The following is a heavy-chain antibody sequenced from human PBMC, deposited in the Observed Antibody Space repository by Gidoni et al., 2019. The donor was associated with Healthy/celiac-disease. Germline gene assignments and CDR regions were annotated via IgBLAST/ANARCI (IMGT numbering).Heavy chain of an antibody. D-gene: IGHD6-6*01. J-gene: IGHJ5*02. Sequence: QVTLKESGPVLVKPTETLTLTCTVSGFSLSNARMGVSWIRQPPGKALEWLAHIFSNDEKSYSTSLKSRLTISKDTSKSQVVLTMTNMDPVDTATYYCARTRYSSSLEENWFDPWGQGTLVTVSS. V-gene: IGHV2-26*01. CDR2: IFSNDEK. CDR3: ARTRYSSSLEENWFDP. CDR1: GFSLSNARMG.